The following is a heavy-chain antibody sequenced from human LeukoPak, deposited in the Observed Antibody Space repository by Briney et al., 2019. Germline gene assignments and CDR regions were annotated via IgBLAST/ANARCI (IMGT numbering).Heavy chain of an antibody. CDR2: ISSSGSTI. J-gene: IGHJ3*02. Sequence: PGGSLRLSCAASGFTFSSYGMHWVRQAPGKGLEWVSYISSSGSTIYYADSVKGRFTISRDNAKNSLYLQMNSLRAEDTAVYYCARESGFRGDAFDIWGQGTMVTVSS. CDR3: ARESGFRGDAFDI. V-gene: IGHV3-48*04. D-gene: IGHD3-10*01. CDR1: GFTFSSYG.